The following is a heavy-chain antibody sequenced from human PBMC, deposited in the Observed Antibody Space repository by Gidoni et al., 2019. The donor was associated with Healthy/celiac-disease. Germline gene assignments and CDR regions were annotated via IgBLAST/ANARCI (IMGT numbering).Heavy chain of an antibody. CDR1: GFSFRSYG. V-gene: IGHV3-30*18. D-gene: IGHD4-17*01. Sequence: QVQLVESGGGVVKPGRSLRLPCEASGFSFRSYGMHWVRQAPGKGLEWVAVISYDGSNKYYADSVKGRFTISRENSKNTLYLQMNSLRAEDTAVYYCAKVDQDYGDYGYYFDYWGQGTLVTVSS. J-gene: IGHJ4*02. CDR2: ISYDGSNK. CDR3: AKVDQDYGDYGYYFDY.